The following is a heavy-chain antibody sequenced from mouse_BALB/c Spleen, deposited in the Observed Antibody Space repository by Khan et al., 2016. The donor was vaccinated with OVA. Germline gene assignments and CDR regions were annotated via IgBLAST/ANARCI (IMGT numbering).Heavy chain of an antibody. J-gene: IGHJ3*01. CDR3: ARKGYYDYDPFPY. CDR2: INYSGYT. Sequence: VQLKESGPGLVKPSQSLSLTCTVTGYSITSEYAWNWLRQFPGNKLEWMGYINYSGYTRFNPSLQSRTSITRDTSKNQFFLQLNSVTTEDTATYYCARKGYYDYDPFPYWGQGTLVTVSA. CDR1: GYSITSEYA. D-gene: IGHD2-4*01. V-gene: IGHV3-2*02.